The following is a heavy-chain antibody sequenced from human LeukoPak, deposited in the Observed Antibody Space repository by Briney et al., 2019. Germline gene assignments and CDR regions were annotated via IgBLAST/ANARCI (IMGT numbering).Heavy chain of an antibody. V-gene: IGHV3-48*03. J-gene: IGHJ6*02. CDR2: ISSSGSTI. CDR3: ARGDYDFWSGYYRNYGMDV. CDR1: GFTFSSYE. Sequence: GGSLRLSRAASGFTFSSYEMNWVRQAPGKGLEWVSYISSSGSTIYYADSVKGRFTISRDNAKNSLYLQMNSLRAEDTAVYYCARGDYDFWSGYYRNYGMDVWGQGTTVTVSS. D-gene: IGHD3-3*01.